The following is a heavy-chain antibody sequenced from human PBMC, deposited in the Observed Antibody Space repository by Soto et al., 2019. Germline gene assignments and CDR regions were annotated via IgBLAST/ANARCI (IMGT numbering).Heavy chain of an antibody. V-gene: IGHV1-18*04. J-gene: IGHJ4*02. D-gene: IGHD3-3*01. CDR2: ISAYNGNT. Sequence: ASVKVSCKASGYTFTSYGISWLRQARGQALKGMGWISAYNGNTNEAQKLHGRVTMTTDTSTSTAYMELRSLRSDDTAVYYCARGGTYDFWSGYYTEGFDYWGQGTLVTVSS. CDR3: ARGGTYDFWSGYYTEGFDY. CDR1: GYTFTSYG.